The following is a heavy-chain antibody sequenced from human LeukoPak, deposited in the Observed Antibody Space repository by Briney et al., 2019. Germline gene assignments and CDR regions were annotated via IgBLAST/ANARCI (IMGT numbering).Heavy chain of an antibody. D-gene: IGHD7-27*01. CDR1: GGSISSYY. Sequence: NPSETLSLTCTASGGSISSYYWSWIRQPPGKELEWIGYFYYSGSTNYNPSLKSRVTISVDTSKNQFSLKLSSVTAADTAVYYCARGSAGAMDVWGKGTTVTISS. V-gene: IGHV4-59*01. CDR2: FYYSGST. CDR3: ARGSAGAMDV. J-gene: IGHJ6*03.